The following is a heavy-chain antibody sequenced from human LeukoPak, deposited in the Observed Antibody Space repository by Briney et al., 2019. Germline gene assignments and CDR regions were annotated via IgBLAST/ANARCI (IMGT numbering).Heavy chain of an antibody. CDR2: LYSGGGT. CDR3: ARDWVQYDLPRYSDC. J-gene: IGHJ4*02. D-gene: IGHD2-8*01. Sequence: GGSLRLSCEASGFTFGSYAMYWVRQAPGKGLEWVSGLYSGGGTYYADSVKGRFDISRDNSKNTLYLQMNSLRAEDTAVYYCARDWVQYDLPRYSDCWGQGALVTVSS. CDR1: GFTFGSYA. V-gene: IGHV3-66*01.